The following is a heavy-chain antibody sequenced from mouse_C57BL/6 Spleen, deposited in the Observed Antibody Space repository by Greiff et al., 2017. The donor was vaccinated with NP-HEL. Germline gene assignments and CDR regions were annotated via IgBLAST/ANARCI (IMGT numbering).Heavy chain of an antibody. D-gene: IGHD2-1*01. Sequence: QVQLQQSGPELVKPGASVKISCKASGYAFSSSWMNWVKQRPGKGLEWIGRIYPGDGDTNYNGKFKGKATLTADKSSSTAYMQLSSLTSEDSAVYFCARIYYGNRYFDYWGQGTTLTVSS. CDR1: GYAFSSSW. CDR3: ARIYYGNRYFDY. J-gene: IGHJ2*01. V-gene: IGHV1-82*01. CDR2: IYPGDGDT.